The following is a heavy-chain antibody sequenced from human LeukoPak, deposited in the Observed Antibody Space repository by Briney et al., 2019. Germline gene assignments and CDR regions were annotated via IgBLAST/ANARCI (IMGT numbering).Heavy chain of an antibody. CDR2: IYDSGST. V-gene: IGHV4-31*03. J-gene: IGHJ4*02. Sequence: NPSETLSLTCTVSGGSISTGGYYWSWIRQRPGKGLEWIGYIYDSGSTYFNPSLKSRPSISVDRSKNQFSLILNSVTAADTAVYYCARAAVDTALLVAYWGQGTLVTVSS. CDR1: GGSISTGGYY. CDR3: ARAAVDTALLVAY. D-gene: IGHD5-18*01.